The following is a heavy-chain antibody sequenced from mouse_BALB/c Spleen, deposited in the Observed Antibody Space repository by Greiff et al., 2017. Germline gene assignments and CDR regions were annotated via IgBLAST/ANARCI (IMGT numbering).Heavy chain of an antibody. CDR3: ARRDDGYYEDYAMDY. CDR2: INPSSGYT. CDR1: GYTFTSYT. Sequence: VQLQQSAAELARPGASVKMSCKASGYTFTSYTMHWVKQRPGQGLEWIGYINPSSGYTEYNQKFKDKTTLTADKSSSTAYMQLSSLTSEDSAVYYCARRDDGYYEDYAMDYWGQGTSVTVSS. V-gene: IGHV1-4*02. D-gene: IGHD2-3*01. J-gene: IGHJ4*01.